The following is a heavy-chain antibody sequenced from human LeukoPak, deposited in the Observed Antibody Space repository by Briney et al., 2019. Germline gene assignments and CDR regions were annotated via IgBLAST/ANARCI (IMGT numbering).Heavy chain of an antibody. J-gene: IGHJ5*02. CDR3: ARGGYYGSGNDFRFDP. Sequence: SETLSLTCTVPGGSISSYYWSWIRQPPGKGLEWIGYIYYSGSTNYNPSLKSRVTISVDTSKNQFSLKLTSVTASDTAVYFCARGGYYGSGNDFRFDPWGQGTLVTVSS. CDR2: IYYSGST. V-gene: IGHV4-59*01. D-gene: IGHD3-10*01. CDR1: GGSISSYY.